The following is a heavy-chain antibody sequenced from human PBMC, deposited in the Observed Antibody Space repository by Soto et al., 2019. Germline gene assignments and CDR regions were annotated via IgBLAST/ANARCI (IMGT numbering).Heavy chain of an antibody. Sequence: QVQLQESGPGLVKPSETLSLTCTVSGGSISSDYWSWIRQPPGMGLEWIGYIYYSGSSNYNPSLTRRATISVDTSKRPSSLRLSSVTAADTAVYYCARRPSGTYYYSYGLAVWGQGTTVPVSS. J-gene: IGHJ6*02. D-gene: IGHD1-26*01. CDR3: ARRPSGTYYYSYGLAV. CDR1: GGSISSDY. V-gene: IGHV4-59*08. CDR2: IYYSGSS.